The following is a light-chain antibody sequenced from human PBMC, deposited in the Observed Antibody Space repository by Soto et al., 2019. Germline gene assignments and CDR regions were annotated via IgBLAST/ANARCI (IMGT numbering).Light chain of an antibody. V-gene: IGKV3-20*01. CDR1: QSVSSSY. CDR2: GAS. Sequence: EIVLRQSPGTLSLSPGERATLSCRASQSVSSSYLAWYQHKPGQAPRLLIYGASNRATGIPDRFSGSGSGTDFTLTISRLEPEDFAVYYCQQYGTSPPYTFGQGTKVDIK. J-gene: IGKJ2*01. CDR3: QQYGTSPPYT.